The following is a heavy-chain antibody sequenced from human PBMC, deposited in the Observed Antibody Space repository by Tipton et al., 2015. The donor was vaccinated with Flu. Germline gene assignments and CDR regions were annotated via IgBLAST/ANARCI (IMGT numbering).Heavy chain of an antibody. Sequence: TLSLTCTVSGGSLSSNDFYWNWIRQPAGKGLEWIGRIYTTGSTDYNPPLKSRVAISVDTSKSQFSLMLTSVTAADTAVYYCARGLMAPGTVGFDYWGQGTLVTVSP. D-gene: IGHD6-13*01. J-gene: IGHJ4*02. CDR1: GGSLSSNDFY. V-gene: IGHV4-61*02. CDR3: ARGLMAPGTVGFDY. CDR2: IYTTGST.